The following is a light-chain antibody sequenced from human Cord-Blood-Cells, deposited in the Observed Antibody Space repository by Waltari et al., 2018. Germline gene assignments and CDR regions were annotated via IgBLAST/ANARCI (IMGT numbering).Light chain of an antibody. J-gene: IGLJ3*02. CDR3: QSADSSGTWV. V-gene: IGLV3-25*02. Sequence: SYELTQPPSVSVSPGQTARITCSGDALPKQYAYWYQQKPGQAPVLVIYKDSERPSGIPEQFSGSSSGTTVTLTISGVQAEDEADYHCQSADSSGTWVFGGGTKLTVL. CDR1: ALPKQY. CDR2: KDS.